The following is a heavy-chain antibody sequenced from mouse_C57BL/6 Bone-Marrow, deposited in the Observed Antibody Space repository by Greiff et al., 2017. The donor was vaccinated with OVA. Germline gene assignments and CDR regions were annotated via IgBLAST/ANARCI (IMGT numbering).Heavy chain of an antibody. CDR3: ARGGNTWFAY. J-gene: IGHJ3*01. V-gene: IGHV3-6*01. CDR1: GYSITSGYY. D-gene: IGHD2-1*01. Sequence: VQLVESGPGLVKPSQSLSLTCSVTGYSITSGYYWNWIRQFPGNKLEWMGYISYDGSNNYNPSLKNRISITRDTSKNQFFLKLNSVTTEDTATYYCARGGNTWFAYWGQGTLVTVSA. CDR2: ISYDGSN.